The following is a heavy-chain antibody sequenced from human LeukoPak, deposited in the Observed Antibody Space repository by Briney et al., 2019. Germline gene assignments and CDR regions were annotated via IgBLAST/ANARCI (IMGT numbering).Heavy chain of an antibody. J-gene: IGHJ5*02. CDR2: INHSGST. CDR3: ARAYYYDSSGYYYGFDP. D-gene: IGHD3-22*01. CDR1: GGSFSGYY. V-gene: IGHV4-34*01. Sequence: PSGTLSLTCAVYGGSFSGYYWSWIRQPPGKGLEWIGEINHSGSTNYNPSLKSRVTISVDTSKNQFSLKLSSVTAADTAVYYCARAYYYDSSGYYYGFDPWGQGTLVTVSS.